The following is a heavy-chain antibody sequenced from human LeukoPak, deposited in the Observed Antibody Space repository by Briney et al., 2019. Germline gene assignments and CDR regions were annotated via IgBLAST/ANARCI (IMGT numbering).Heavy chain of an antibody. V-gene: IGHV3-21*01. J-gene: IGHJ4*02. CDR1: GFTFSSYS. Sequence: GGSLRLSCAASGFTFSSYSMNWVRQAPGKGLEWVSSISSSSSYIYYADSVKGRFTISRDNAKNSLYLQMNSLKAEDTAVYYCARWLYGSGSYSFDYWGQGTLVTVSS. D-gene: IGHD3-10*01. CDR3: ARWLYGSGSYSFDY. CDR2: ISSSSSYI.